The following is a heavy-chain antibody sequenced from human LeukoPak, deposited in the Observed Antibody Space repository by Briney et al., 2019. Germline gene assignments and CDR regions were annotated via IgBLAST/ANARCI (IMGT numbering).Heavy chain of an antibody. Sequence: SETLSLTCTVSGGSISSYYWSWIRQPPGKGLEWIGYIYYSGSTNYNPSLKSQVTISVDTSKNQFSLKLSSVTAADTAVYYCARFVPAAINWFDPWGQGTLVTVSS. CDR2: IYYSGST. J-gene: IGHJ5*02. CDR1: GGSISSYY. CDR3: ARFVPAAINWFDP. V-gene: IGHV4-59*01. D-gene: IGHD2-2*02.